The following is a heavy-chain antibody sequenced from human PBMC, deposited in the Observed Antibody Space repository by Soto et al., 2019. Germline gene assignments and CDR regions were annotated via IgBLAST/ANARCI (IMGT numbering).Heavy chain of an antibody. D-gene: IGHD6-19*01. CDR1: GFTFSSYA. CDR3: AKDEAVPSAVYYFDY. J-gene: IGHJ4*02. V-gene: IGHV3-30*18. CDR2: ISYDGSNK. Sequence: GGSLRLSCAASGFTFSSYAMHWVRQAPGKGLEWVAVISYDGSNKFYADSVKGRFTISRDSSKNTLYLQLNNLRVEDTAVYFCAKDEAVPSAVYYFDYWGQGTPVTVSS.